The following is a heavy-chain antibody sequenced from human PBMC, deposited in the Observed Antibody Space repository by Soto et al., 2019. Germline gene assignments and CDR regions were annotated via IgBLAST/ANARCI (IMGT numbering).Heavy chain of an antibody. CDR2: ISAYNRNT. J-gene: IGHJ4*02. CDR1: GYTFAAYG. CDR3: ARIVVVPGAIRFWGDFDY. Sequence: ASVKVSCKASGYTFAAYGITWVRQAPGQGLEWMGWISAYNRNTEYAQKFQGRVTMTTDTTTTTAYMELRSLRSDDTAAYYCARIVVVPGAIRFWGDFDYWGQGTLVTVSS. V-gene: IGHV1-18*01. D-gene: IGHD2-2*01.